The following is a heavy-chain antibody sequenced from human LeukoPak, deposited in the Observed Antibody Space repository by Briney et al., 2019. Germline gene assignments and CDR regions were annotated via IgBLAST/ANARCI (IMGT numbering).Heavy chain of an antibody. Sequence: SETLSLTCTVSGGSISSYYWSWIRQPPGKGLEWIGEINHSGSTNYNPSLKSRVTISVDTSKNQFSLKLSSVTAADTAVYYCARIYSFSLVHWGQGTLVTVSS. CDR3: ARIYSFSLVH. CDR1: GGSISSYY. V-gene: IGHV4-34*01. D-gene: IGHD2-15*01. J-gene: IGHJ4*02. CDR2: INHSGST.